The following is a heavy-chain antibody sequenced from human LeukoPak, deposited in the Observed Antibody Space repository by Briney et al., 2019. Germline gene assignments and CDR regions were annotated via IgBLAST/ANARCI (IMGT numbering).Heavy chain of an antibody. J-gene: IGHJ2*01. CDR1: GFTFSSYA. V-gene: IGHV3-23*01. Sequence: GGSLRLSRAASGFTFSSYAMSRVPQAPGKGLVWVSGISGSSGGTYYADSVKGRFTISRDNSKNTPYLQMNSLRAEDTAVYYCAKKTSSSSGWYFDLWGRGTLVTVSS. D-gene: IGHD6-6*01. CDR3: AKKTSSSSGWYFDL. CDR2: ISGSSGGT.